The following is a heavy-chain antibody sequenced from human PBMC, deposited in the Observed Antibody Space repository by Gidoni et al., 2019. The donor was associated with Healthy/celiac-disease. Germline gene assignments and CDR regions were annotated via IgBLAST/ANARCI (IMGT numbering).Heavy chain of an antibody. CDR3: ARGGMSVAARSLFDY. V-gene: IGHV3-30-3*01. Sequence: LEWVAVISYDGSNKYYADSVKGRFTISRDNSKNTLYLQMNSLRAEDTAVYACARGGMSVAARSLFDYWGQGTLVTVSS. J-gene: IGHJ4*02. D-gene: IGHD6-6*01. CDR2: ISYDGSNK.